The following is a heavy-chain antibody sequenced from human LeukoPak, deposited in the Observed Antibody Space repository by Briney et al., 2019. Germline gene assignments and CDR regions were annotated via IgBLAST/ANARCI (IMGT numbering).Heavy chain of an antibody. CDR2: IYHSGST. CDR3: ARYGYSSGWKSFDI. V-gene: IGHV4-59*01. J-gene: IGHJ3*02. Sequence: SETLSLTCTVSGGSISSDYWSWIRQPPGKGLEWIGYIYHSGSTRYNPSLRSRVTISVATSKNQFSLKLSSVTAADTAVYYCARYGYSSGWKSFDIWGQGTMVTVSS. D-gene: IGHD6-19*01. CDR1: GGSISSDY.